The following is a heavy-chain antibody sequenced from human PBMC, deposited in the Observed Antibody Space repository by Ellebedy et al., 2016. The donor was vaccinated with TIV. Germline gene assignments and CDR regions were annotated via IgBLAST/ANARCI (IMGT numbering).Heavy chain of an antibody. J-gene: IGHJ1*01. CDR2: IWYDGSNK. V-gene: IGHV3-33*01. Sequence: GGSLRLSCAASGFTFSSYGMHWVRQAPGKGLEWVAVIWYDGSNKYYADSVKGRFTISRDNSKNTLYLQMNSLRAEDTAVYYCGRDLFSGSYGSQHWGQGTLVTVSS. CDR3: GRDLFSGSYGSQH. D-gene: IGHD1-26*01. CDR1: GFTFSSYG.